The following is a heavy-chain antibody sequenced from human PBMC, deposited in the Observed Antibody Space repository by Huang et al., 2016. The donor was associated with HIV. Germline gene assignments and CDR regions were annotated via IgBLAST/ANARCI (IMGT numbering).Heavy chain of an antibody. CDR3: ARSLYDSSGSSLNYFDY. D-gene: IGHD3-22*01. V-gene: IGHV4-30-4*08. CDR2: LYYSGRT. CDR1: GNSIRSGGHY. Sequence: QVQLQESGPGLVKPSQTLSLKCTVSGNSIRSGGHYWSWIRRPPGKGLEWLGFLYYSGRTYYNPALKSRGTISVDTSKNQFSLKLGSVTAADAAVYYCARSLYDSSGSSLNYFDYWGLGTLVTVSS. J-gene: IGHJ4*02.